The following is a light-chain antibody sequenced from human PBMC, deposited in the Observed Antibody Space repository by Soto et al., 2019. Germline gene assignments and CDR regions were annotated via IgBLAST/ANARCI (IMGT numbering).Light chain of an antibody. CDR3: QQRSNWPRT. V-gene: IGKV1-5*03. Sequence: DIQMTQFPSILSASVGDTVTITCRASGSVVKWLAWFQHKPGKAPKLLIYKASVLSNGVPSRFSGSGFGTDFTLSISSLEPEDFAVYYCQQRSNWPRTFGQGTKVDTK. J-gene: IGKJ1*01. CDR1: GSVVKW. CDR2: KAS.